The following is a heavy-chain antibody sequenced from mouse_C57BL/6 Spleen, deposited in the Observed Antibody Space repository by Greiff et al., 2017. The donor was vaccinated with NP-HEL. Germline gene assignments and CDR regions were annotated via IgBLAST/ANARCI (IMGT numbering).Heavy chain of an antibody. CDR2: IYPGDGDT. D-gene: IGHD3-2*02. CDR3: ASQLRLSWFAY. J-gene: IGHJ3*01. V-gene: IGHV1-82*01. Sequence: LEESGPELVKPGASVKISCKASGYAFSSSWMNWVKQRPGKGLEWIGRIYPGDGDTNYNGKFKGKATLTADKSSSTAYIQLSSLTSEDSAVYFCASQLRLSWFAYWGQGTLVTVSA. CDR1: GYAFSSSW.